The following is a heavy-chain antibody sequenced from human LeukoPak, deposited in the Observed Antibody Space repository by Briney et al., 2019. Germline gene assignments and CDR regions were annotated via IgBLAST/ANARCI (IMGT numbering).Heavy chain of an antibody. CDR2: IIPIFGTA. Sequence: WASVKVSCKASGGTFSSYAISWVRQAPGQGLEWMGGIIPIFGTANYAQKFQGRVTITADESTSTAYMELSSLRSEDTAVYYCARGPGRGAAAGAYFDYWGQGTLVTVSS. V-gene: IGHV1-69*13. CDR1: GGTFSSYA. D-gene: IGHD6-13*01. CDR3: ARGPGRGAAAGAYFDY. J-gene: IGHJ4*02.